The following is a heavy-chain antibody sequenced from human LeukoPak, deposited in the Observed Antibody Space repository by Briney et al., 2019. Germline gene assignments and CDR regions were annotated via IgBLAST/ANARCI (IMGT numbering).Heavy chain of an antibody. CDR2: ISSSGGGT. CDR3: ARMDYAGNWPDQ. Sequence: PGGSLRLSCAASGFTFSTYEMNWVRQAPGKGLEWLSYISSSGGGTLYAESVKGRFTISREKAESSVFLQMNSLRVEDTAIYYCARMDYAGNWPDQWGQGTLVTVS. CDR1: GFTFSTYE. J-gene: IGHJ5*02. V-gene: IGHV3-48*03. D-gene: IGHD4-23*01.